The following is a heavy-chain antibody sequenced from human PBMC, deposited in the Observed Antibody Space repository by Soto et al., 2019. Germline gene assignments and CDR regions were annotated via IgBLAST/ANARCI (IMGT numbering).Heavy chain of an antibody. V-gene: IGHV5-10-1*01. CDR3: ARQGLLWFGELPNYGMDV. D-gene: IGHD3-10*01. Sequence: GESLKISCKGSGYSFTSYWISWVRQMPGKGLEWMGRIDPSDSYTNYSPSFQGHVTISADKSISTAYLQWSSLKASDTAMYYCARQGLLWFGELPNYGMDVWGQGTTVTVSS. J-gene: IGHJ6*02. CDR1: GYSFTSYW. CDR2: IDPSDSYT.